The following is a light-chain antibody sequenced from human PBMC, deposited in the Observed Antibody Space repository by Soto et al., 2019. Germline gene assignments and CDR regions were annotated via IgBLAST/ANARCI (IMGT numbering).Light chain of an antibody. J-gene: IGLJ2*01. CDR1: SSNIGAGYD. CDR3: QSYDSRLSGYVV. CDR2: GSS. V-gene: IGLV1-40*01. Sequence: QSVLTQPPSVSGAPGQRVTISCTGSSSNIGAGYDVHWYQQLPGTAPKLLIYGSSNRPSGVPDRFSGSKSGTSASLAITGLQAEDEADYYCQSYDSRLSGYVVFGGGTQLTVL.